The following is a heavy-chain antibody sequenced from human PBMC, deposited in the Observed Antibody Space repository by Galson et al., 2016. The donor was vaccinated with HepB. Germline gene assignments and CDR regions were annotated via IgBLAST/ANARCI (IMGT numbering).Heavy chain of an antibody. D-gene: IGHD3-22*01. CDR3: ARGGTRSRPRVISIIVVVNSWFDP. CDR2: MNPKSGNA. Sequence: SVKVSCKASGYTFTSYDINWVRQATGQGLEWMGWMNPKSGNAVYAQKFQGRVTMTRNTSMSTAYMELSSLRSEDTAVYFCARGGTRSRPRVISIIVVVNSWFDPWGQGTLVTVSS. V-gene: IGHV1-8*01. CDR1: GYTFTSYD. J-gene: IGHJ5*02.